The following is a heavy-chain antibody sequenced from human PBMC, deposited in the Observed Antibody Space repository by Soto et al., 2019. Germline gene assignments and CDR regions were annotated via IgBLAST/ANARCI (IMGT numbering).Heavy chain of an antibody. CDR1: GYSITAGGYY. D-gene: IGHD6-19*01. J-gene: IGHJ5*02. CDR2: FYSSGSI. Sequence: LSRTCFVSGYSITAGGYYWSWIRHHPGKGLEWIGSFYSSGSIIYNPSLRSRVSISGDTSSNQFSMRLTSVTAADTARYYCARMYSSGSGWFHPWGQGTLVTVSS. CDR3: ARMYSSGSGWFHP. V-gene: IGHV4-31*03.